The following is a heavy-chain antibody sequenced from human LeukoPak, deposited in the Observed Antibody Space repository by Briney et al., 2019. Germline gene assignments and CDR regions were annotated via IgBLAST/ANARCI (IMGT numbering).Heavy chain of an antibody. CDR3: ARRIAAAGHFDY. J-gene: IGHJ4*02. D-gene: IGHD6-13*01. V-gene: IGHV1-2*06. CDR2: INPNSGGT. CDR1: GYTFTGYY. Sequence: ASVKVSCKASGYTFTGYYLYWVRQAPGQGLEWMGRINPNSGGTNYAQKFQGRVTMTRDTSISTACMELSSLRSDDTAVFYCARRIAAAGHFDYWGQGTLVTDSS.